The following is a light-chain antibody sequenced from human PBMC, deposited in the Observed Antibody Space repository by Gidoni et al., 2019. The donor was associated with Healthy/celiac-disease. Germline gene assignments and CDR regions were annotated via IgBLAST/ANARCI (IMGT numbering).Light chain of an antibody. CDR2: DAS. CDR1: QSISIY. V-gene: IGKV1-33*01. Sequence: IQMSQSPSSLSASVGDRVTITCRASQSISIYLNWYQQKPGKAPKLLIYDASNLETGVPSRFSGSGSGTDFTLTISSLQPEDIATYYCQQCDNIPRTFGEGTKVEIK. J-gene: IGKJ1*01. CDR3: QQCDNIPRT.